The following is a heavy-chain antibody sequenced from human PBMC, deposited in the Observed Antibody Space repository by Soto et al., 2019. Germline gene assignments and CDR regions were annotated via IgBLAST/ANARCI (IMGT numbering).Heavy chain of an antibody. CDR3: ARDGTEYSGYDLDY. Sequence: VQLVESGGGVVQPGRSLRLSCVASGFTFSSYAMHWVRQAPGKGLEWVAVIWYDGSNKNYGDSMKGRFTISRDNSKNTLYLQMNSLRAEDTAVYYCARDGTEYSGYDLDYWGQGTLVTVSS. CDR2: IWYDGSNK. D-gene: IGHD5-12*01. CDR1: GFTFSSYA. V-gene: IGHV3-33*01. J-gene: IGHJ4*02.